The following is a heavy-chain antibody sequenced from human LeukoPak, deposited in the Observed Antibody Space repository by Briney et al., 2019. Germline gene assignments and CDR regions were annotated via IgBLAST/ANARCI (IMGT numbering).Heavy chain of an antibody. Sequence: SETLSLTCAVYGGSFSGYYWSWIRQPPGKWLEWIGEINHSGSTNYNPSLKSRVTISVDTSKNQFSLKLSSVTAADTAVYYCARGRRYDSSGYYYPFDYWGQGTLVTVSS. CDR1: GGSFSGYY. CDR3: ARGRRYDSSGYYYPFDY. V-gene: IGHV4-34*01. J-gene: IGHJ4*02. CDR2: INHSGST. D-gene: IGHD3-22*01.